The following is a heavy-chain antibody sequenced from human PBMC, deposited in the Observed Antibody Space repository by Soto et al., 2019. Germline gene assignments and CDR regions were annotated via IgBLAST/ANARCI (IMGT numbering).Heavy chain of an antibody. J-gene: IGHJ4*02. Sequence: GGSLRLSCAASGFTFSSYAMSWVRQAPGKGLEWVSAIGGSGGSTYYADSVKGRFTISRDNSKNTLYLQMNSLRAEDTAVYYCAKVSHQWRAVFDSSARGSLVIGSS. CDR2: IGGSGGST. CDR1: GFTFSSYA. CDR3: AKVSHQWRAVFDS. V-gene: IGHV3-23*01. D-gene: IGHD6-19*01.